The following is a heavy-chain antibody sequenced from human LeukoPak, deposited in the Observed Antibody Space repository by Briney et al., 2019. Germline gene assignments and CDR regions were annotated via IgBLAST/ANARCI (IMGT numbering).Heavy chain of an antibody. D-gene: IGHD3-22*01. CDR3: AKGAASGLVDWFDP. CDR2: ITGDYAT. V-gene: IGHV3-23*01. Sequence: QPGGSLRLSCAVSGFTFSNFAMMWVRQAPGKGLEWVSSITGDYATYSADPAKGRFPTSRDNSKNIVYLQMDSLRGDDTAVYYCAKGAASGLVDWFDPWGQGTLVTVSS. J-gene: IGHJ5*02. CDR1: GFTFSNFA.